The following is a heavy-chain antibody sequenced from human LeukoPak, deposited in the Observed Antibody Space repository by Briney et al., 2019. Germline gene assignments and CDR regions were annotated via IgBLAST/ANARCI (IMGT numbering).Heavy chain of an antibody. J-gene: IGHJ1*01. V-gene: IGHV3-15*05. CDR1: GFTFTAAS. CDR3: TTGNP. CDR2: IRSKVENETT. Sequence: GGSLRLSCATSGFTFTAASMSWVRQAPGKGLEWIGLIRSKVENETTEYAAPVKGRFSISRDDSKATLYLEMKSLKVDDTGVYYCTTGNPWGQGTLATV.